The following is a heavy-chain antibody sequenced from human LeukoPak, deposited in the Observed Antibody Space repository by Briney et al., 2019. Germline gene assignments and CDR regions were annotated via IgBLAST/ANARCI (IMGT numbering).Heavy chain of an antibody. V-gene: IGHV3-11*01. D-gene: IGHD2-21*01. J-gene: IGHJ6*02. CDR3: ARDPCGGDCGMDV. Sequence: GGSLRLTCAASGFTFSDYYMSWIRQAPGKGLEWVSYISSSGSTIYYADSVKGRFTISRDNAKNSLYLQMNSLRAEDTAVYCCARDPCGGDCGMDVWGQGTTVTVSS. CDR2: ISSSGSTI. CDR1: GFTFSDYY.